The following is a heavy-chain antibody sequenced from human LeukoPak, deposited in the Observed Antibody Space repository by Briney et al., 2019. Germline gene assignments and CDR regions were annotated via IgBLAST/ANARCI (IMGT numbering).Heavy chain of an antibody. CDR1: VFTLTTYY. Sequence: ASVKVSCKASVFTLTTYYMHWVRQAPGQGFGWMGTLNTRGGRPNYAQKFQDRVTMTRDTIASTIYMELSSVKSEDTPVYYCVRVGYGDYEGLWGQGTLVTVSP. V-gene: IGHV1-46*01. J-gene: IGHJ4*02. D-gene: IGHD4-17*01. CDR3: VRVGYGDYEGL. CDR2: LNTRGGRP.